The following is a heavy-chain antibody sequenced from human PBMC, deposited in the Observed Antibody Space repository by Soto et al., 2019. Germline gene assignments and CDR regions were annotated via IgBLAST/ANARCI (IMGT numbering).Heavy chain of an antibody. J-gene: IGHJ6*02. Sequence: EVQLLESGGGLVQPGGSLRLSCAASGFTFSSYAMSWVRQAPGKGLEWVSAISGSGGSTYYADSVKGRFTISRDNSKNTLYLQMSSLRAEDTAVYNCAKGATGYYYYGMDVWGQGTTVTVSS. CDR1: GFTFSSYA. D-gene: IGHD1-26*01. CDR2: ISGSGGST. V-gene: IGHV3-23*01. CDR3: AKGATGYYYYGMDV.